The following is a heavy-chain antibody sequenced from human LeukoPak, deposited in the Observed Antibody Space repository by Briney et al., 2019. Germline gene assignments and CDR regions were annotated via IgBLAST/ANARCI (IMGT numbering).Heavy chain of an antibody. V-gene: IGHV4-61*02. CDR3: ARESPQTGIAAAGTSHFDY. Sequence: SETLSLTCTVSGGSISSGSYYWSWIRQPAGTGLEWIGRIYTSGSTNYNPSLKSRVTISVDTSKNQFSLKLSSVTAADTAVYYWARESPQTGIAAAGTSHFDYWGQGTLVTVSS. CDR1: GGSISSGSYY. J-gene: IGHJ4*02. D-gene: IGHD6-13*01. CDR2: IYTSGST.